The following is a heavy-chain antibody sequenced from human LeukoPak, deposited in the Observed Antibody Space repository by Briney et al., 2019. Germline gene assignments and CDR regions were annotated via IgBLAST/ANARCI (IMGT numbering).Heavy chain of an antibody. CDR1: GFTFSSYA. Sequence: GGSLRLSCAASGFTFSSYAMSWVRQAPGKGLEWVSAISGSGGSTYYADSVKGRFTISRDNSKNTLYLQMNGLRAEDTAVYYCAKEGYCSSTSCYAGGLDYWGQGTLVTVSS. V-gene: IGHV3-23*01. CDR3: AKEGYCSSTSCYAGGLDY. J-gene: IGHJ4*02. CDR2: ISGSGGST. D-gene: IGHD2-2*01.